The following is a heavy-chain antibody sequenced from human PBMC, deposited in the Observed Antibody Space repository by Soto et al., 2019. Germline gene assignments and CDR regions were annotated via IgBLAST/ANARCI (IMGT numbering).Heavy chain of an antibody. J-gene: IGHJ5*01. V-gene: IGHV4-30-4*01. D-gene: IGHD2-15*01. CDR2: IYKSATT. Sequence: SETLSLTCSVSGDSISTVDYFWAWIRQPPGQALEYIGYIYKSATTYYNPSFESRVAISLDTSKSQFSLNVTSVTAADTAVYFCAKGRYCLTGRCFPNWFDSWGQGTLVTVSS. CDR3: AKGRYCLTGRCFPNWFDS. CDR1: GDSISTVDYF.